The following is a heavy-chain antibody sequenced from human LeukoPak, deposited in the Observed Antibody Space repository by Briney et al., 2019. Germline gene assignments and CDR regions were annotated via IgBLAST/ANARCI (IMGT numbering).Heavy chain of an antibody. J-gene: IGHJ4*02. CDR3: ARDHAPLGDGSGYALDS. CDR1: GFTFSNHA. CDR2: ISHSGNIR. V-gene: IGHV3-48*03. Sequence: GGSLRLSCAASGFTFSNHAMTWVRQAPGKGLEWVSYISHSGNIRYYADSVKGRFTISRDNAKNSLYLEMNSLRVEDTALYYCARDHAPLGDGSGYALDSWGQGTLGTVSS. D-gene: IGHD3-22*01.